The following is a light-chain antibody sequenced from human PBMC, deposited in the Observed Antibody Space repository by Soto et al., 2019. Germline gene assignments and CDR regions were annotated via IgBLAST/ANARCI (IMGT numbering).Light chain of an antibody. CDR2: KAS. J-gene: IGKJ5*01. CDR1: QSISSW. V-gene: IGKV1-5*03. CDR3: QQYNSFPIT. Sequence: DIQMTQSPSTLSASVGDRDTITCRASQSISSWLAWYQQKPGKAPKLLIYKASSLESGVPSRFSGNGSGTEFTLTISSLQPDDFATYYCQQYNSFPITFGQGTRLEIK.